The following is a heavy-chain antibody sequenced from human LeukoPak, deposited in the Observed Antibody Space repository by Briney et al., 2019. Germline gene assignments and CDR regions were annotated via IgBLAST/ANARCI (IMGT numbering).Heavy chain of an antibody. V-gene: IGHV1-69*13. CDR2: IIPIFGTA. J-gene: IGHJ6*03. CDR1: GGTFSSYA. CDR3: ASAFDIAYYYYMDV. Sequence: GASVKVSCKASGGTFSSYAISWVRQAPGQGLEWMRGIIPIFGTANYAQKFQGRVTITADESTSTAYMELSSLRSEDTAVYYCASAFDIAYYYYMDVWGKGTTVTVPS. D-gene: IGHD2-15*01.